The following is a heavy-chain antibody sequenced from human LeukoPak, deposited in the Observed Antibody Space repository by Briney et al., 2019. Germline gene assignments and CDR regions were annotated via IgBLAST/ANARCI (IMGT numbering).Heavy chain of an antibody. Sequence: GASVKVSCKASGYTFTSYDINWVRQAPGQGLEWMGGIIPIFGTANYAQKFQGRVTITADESTSTAYMELSSLRSEDTAVYYCARGGYYYDSSGYWGQGTLVTVSS. CDR1: GYTFTSYD. CDR3: ARGGYYYDSSGY. V-gene: IGHV1-69*13. CDR2: IIPIFGTA. J-gene: IGHJ4*02. D-gene: IGHD3-22*01.